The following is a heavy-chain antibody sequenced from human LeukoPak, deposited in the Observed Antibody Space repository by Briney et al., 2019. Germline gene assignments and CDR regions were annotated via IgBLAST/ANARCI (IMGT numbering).Heavy chain of an antibody. CDR2: INTKTGRT. V-gene: IGHV1-2*02. J-gene: IGHJ5*02. Sequence: ASVRVSCKTSGYSFTDYYIHWVRQAPGQGLEWMGWINTKTGRTSSARKFQGTVTMTRDTSITTVYMDMAWLTSDDTAIYFCARADFIDAGPYLIGPWGQGTLVTVSS. D-gene: IGHD3-3*01. CDR1: GYSFTDYY. CDR3: ARADFIDAGPYLIGP.